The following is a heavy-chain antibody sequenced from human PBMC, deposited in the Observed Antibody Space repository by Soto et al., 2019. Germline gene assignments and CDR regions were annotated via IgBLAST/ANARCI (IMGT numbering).Heavy chain of an antibody. CDR1: GYTFTGYH. Sequence: ASVKVSCKASGYTFTGYHMHWVRQAPGQGLEWMGWINPNSGGTNYAQKFQGRVTMTRDTSISTAYMELSRLRSDDTAVYYCAREEITMIVVVITGFDYWGQGTLVTVSS. D-gene: IGHD3-22*01. J-gene: IGHJ4*02. V-gene: IGHV1-2*02. CDR3: AREEITMIVVVITGFDY. CDR2: INPNSGGT.